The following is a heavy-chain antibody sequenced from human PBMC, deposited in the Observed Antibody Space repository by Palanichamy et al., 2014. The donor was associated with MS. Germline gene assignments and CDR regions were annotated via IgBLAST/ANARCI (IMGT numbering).Heavy chain of an antibody. V-gene: IGHV4-38-2*01. CDR3: ARDNYGDYYFDH. J-gene: IGHJ4*02. CDR1: GYSISSGYV. CDR2: MYHSGST. Sequence: QVQLQESGPGLVKPSETLSLTCAVSGYSISSGYVLGLDPAAPRKGLEWIGSMYHSGSTYYNPSLKSRVTISVDTSKNQFSLKLSSVTAADTAVYYCARDNYGDYYFDHWGQGTLVTVSS. D-gene: IGHD4-17*01.